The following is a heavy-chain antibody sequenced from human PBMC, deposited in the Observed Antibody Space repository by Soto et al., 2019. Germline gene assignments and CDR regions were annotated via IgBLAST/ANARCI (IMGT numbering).Heavy chain of an antibody. CDR3: ARSYYDGTGFAFDP. V-gene: IGHV4-59*02. J-gene: IGHJ5*02. D-gene: IGHD1-26*01. CDR1: GGSVSTGY. Sequence: SETLSLTCTVSGGSVSTGYWSWIRQPPGKGLEWIGFMYFGGSFNYNPSLTGRVTISVETSKNQFSMEVTSVTAADTAVYYCARSYYDGTGFAFDPWGQGTLVTVSS. CDR2: MYFGGSF.